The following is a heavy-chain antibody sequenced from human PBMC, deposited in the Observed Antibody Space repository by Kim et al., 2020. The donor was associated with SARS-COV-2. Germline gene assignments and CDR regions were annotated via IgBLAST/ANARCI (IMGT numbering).Heavy chain of an antibody. Sequence: SGPTLVNPTQTLTLTCTFSGFSLSTSGVGVGWIRQPPGKALEWLALIYWDDDKRYSPSLKSRLTITKDTSENQVVLTMTNMDPVDTATYYCAHRRGGFTTPYFDYWGQGTLVTVSS. CDR1: GFSLSTSGVG. CDR2: IYWDDDK. D-gene: IGHD2-15*01. V-gene: IGHV2-5*02. J-gene: IGHJ4*02. CDR3: AHRRGGFTTPYFDY.